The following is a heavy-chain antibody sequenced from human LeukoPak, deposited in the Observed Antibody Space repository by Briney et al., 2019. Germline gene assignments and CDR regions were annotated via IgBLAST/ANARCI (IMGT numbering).Heavy chain of an antibody. J-gene: IGHJ5*02. CDR1: GFTFSSYI. CDR3: ARGLGS. CDR2: INHSGST. V-gene: IGHV4-34*01. D-gene: IGHD2-2*03. Sequence: GSLRLSCAASGFTFSSYIVTWVRQTPGKGLEWIGEINHSGSTNYNPSLKSRVTISVDTSKNQFSLKLSSVTAADTAVYYCARGLGSWGQGTLVTVSS.